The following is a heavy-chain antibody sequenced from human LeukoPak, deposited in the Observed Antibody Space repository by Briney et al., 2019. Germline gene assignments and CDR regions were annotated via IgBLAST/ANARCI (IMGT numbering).Heavy chain of an antibody. J-gene: IGHJ4*02. CDR3: ARDLHWGGVDY. D-gene: IGHD3-16*01. CDR2: IYYSGST. CDR1: GGSISSSSYY. Sequence: PSETLSLTCTVSGGSISSSSYYWGWIRQPPGKGLEWIGSIYYSGSTYYNPSLKSRVTISVDTSKNQFSLKLSSVTAADTAVYYCARDLHWGGVDYWGQGTLVTVSS. V-gene: IGHV4-39*07.